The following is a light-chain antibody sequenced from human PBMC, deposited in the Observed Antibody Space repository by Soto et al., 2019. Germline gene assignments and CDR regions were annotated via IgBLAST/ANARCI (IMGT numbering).Light chain of an antibody. CDR1: DSNIGSTA. CDR2: SSN. J-gene: IGLJ2*01. Sequence: QSVLTQPPSVSATPGQGVTLSCSGGDSNIGSTAVNWYQQLPGTAPKLLIYSSNQRPSGVPDRISGSKSGTSASLAISGLQPEDEADYYCAAWDDDLHVWLFGGGTQLTVL. CDR3: AAWDDDLHVWL. V-gene: IGLV1-44*01.